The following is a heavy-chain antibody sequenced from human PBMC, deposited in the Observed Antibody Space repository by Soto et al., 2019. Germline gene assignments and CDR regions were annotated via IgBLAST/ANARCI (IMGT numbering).Heavy chain of an antibody. V-gene: IGHV1-46*01. J-gene: IGHJ4*02. CDR2: INPNGGST. CDR1: RYSFSNYS. D-gene: IGHD1-1*01. CDR3: ARDGVQLWPRYYFDY. Sequence: VQLVQSGAEVKKPGASVQVSCKTSRYSFSNYSMHWVRQVPGQGLEWMGKINPNGGSTSLAQKFKDAVTLTRDTSTNTVYMELSSLTSEDTAVYYCARDGVQLWPRYYFDYWGQGTLVTVSS.